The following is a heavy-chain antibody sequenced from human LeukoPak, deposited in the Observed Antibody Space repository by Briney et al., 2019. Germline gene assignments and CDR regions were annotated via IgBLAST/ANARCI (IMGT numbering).Heavy chain of an antibody. CDR2: ISSSSSTI. D-gene: IGHD5-12*01. CDR1: GFTFSSYS. Sequence: GGSLRLSCAASGFTFSSYSMNWVRQAPGKGLEWVSYISSSSSTIYYADSVKGRFTISRDNAKNSLYLQMNSLRAEDTAVYYCARGYSGYDFSDWYFDLWGRGTLVTVSS. CDR3: ARGYSGYDFSDWYFDL. J-gene: IGHJ2*01. V-gene: IGHV3-48*01.